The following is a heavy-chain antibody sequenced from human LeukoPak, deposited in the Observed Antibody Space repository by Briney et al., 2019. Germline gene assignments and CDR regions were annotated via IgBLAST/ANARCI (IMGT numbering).Heavy chain of an antibody. V-gene: IGHV1-24*01. CDR3: ARVSGSIVARLAWFDS. CDR1: GYTLTELS. CDR2: FDPEDGET. Sequence: GASVKVSCKVSGYTLTELSMHWVRQAPGKGLEWMGGFDPEDGETIYAQKFQGRVTMTTDSSTSTAYMELRSLRSDDTAVYYCARVSGSIVARLAWFDSWGQGTLVTVSS. J-gene: IGHJ5*01. D-gene: IGHD6-6*01.